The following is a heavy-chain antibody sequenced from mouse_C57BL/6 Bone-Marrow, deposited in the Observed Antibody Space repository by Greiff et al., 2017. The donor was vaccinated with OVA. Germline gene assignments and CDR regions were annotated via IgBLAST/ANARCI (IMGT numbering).Heavy chain of an antibody. CDR2: ISPGNSDT. V-gene: IGHV1-5*01. CDR3: TRWGKGY. J-gene: IGHJ2*01. D-gene: IGHD1-3*01. CDR1: GYTFTSYW. Sequence: EVQLQQSGTVLARPGASVKMSCKTSGYTFTSYWMHWVKQRPGKGLEWIGAISPGNSDTSYNQKFKGKANLTAVTSASTAYMELSSLTNEDSAVYYCTRWGKGYWGQGTTLTVSS.